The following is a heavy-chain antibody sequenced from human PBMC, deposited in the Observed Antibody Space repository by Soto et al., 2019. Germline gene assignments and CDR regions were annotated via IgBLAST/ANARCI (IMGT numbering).Heavy chain of an antibody. J-gene: IGHJ4*02. CDR3: TRDPGAYSSTWSFYFDS. Sequence: GGSLRLSCAASGFTFSSCAMSWVRQAPGKGLEWVSRNTDGSSTTYADSVKGRFTISRDNAKNTLYLQMDSLRAEDTGVYYCTRDPGAYSSTWSFYFDSWGQGTLVTVSS. CDR1: GFTFSSCA. D-gene: IGHD6-13*01. V-gene: IGHV3-74*01. CDR2: NTDGSST.